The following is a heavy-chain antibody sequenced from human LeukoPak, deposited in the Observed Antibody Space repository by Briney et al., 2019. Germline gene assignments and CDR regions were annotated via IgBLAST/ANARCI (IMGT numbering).Heavy chain of an antibody. CDR1: GFSFSSYG. CDR3: AKDPRYYGSGKDD. V-gene: IGHV3-23*01. J-gene: IGHJ4*02. CDR2: ISGSGDST. Sequence: GGTLRLSCAASGFSFSSYGMSWVRQAPGKGLEWVSGISGSGDSTDYADSVKGRFTISRDNSKNSLFLQMNSLRVEDTAVYYCAKDPRYYGSGKDDWGQGTLVTVSS. D-gene: IGHD3-10*01.